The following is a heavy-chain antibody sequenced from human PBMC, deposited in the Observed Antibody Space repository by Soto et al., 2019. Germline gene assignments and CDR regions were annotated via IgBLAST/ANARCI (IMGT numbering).Heavy chain of an antibody. CDR1: GYTFTSYA. CDR3: ARVSYSSSWFNWFDP. D-gene: IGHD6-13*01. V-gene: IGHV1-3*01. CDR2: INAGDGNT. Sequence: QVQLVQSGAEVKKPGASVKVSCKASGYTFTSYAMHWVRQAPGQRLEWMGWINAGDGNTKYSQKFQGRVTITRDTSASTAYMELSSLRSEDTAVYYGARVSYSSSWFNWFDPWGQGTLVTVSS. J-gene: IGHJ5*02.